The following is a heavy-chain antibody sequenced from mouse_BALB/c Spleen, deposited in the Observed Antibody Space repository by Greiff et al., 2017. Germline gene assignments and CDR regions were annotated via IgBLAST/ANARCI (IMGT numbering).Heavy chain of an antibody. J-gene: IGHJ4*01. V-gene: IGHV5-17*02. Sequence: EVQRVESGGGLVQPGGSRKLSCAASGFTFSSFGMHWVRQAPEKGLEWVAYISSGSSTIYYADTVKGRFTISRDNPKNTLFLQMTSLRSEDTAMYYCARDGTTDAMDYWGQGTSVTVSS. CDR3: ARDGTTDAMDY. CDR1: GFTFSSFG. D-gene: IGHD1-1*01. CDR2: ISSGSSTI.